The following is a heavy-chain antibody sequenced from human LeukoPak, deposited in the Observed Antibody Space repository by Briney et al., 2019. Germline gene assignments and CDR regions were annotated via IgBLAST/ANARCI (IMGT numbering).Heavy chain of an antibody. CDR2: IYYGGST. CDR3: ARAYCSGGSCFPVPYFDY. J-gene: IGHJ4*02. D-gene: IGHD2-15*01. CDR1: GGSISSYY. Sequence: PSETLSLTCTVSGGSISSYYWSWIRQPPGKGLEWIGYIYYGGSTNYNPSLKSRVTISVDTSKNQFSLKLSSVTAADTAVHYCARAYCSGGSCFPVPYFDYWGQGTLVTVSS. V-gene: IGHV4-59*01.